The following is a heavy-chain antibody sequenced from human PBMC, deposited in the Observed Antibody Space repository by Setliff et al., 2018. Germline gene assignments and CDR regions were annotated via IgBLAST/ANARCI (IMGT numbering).Heavy chain of an antibody. J-gene: IGHJ4*02. V-gene: IGHV4-38-2*02. CDR3: ARESRYYYDNLGTLDY. D-gene: IGHD3-22*01. CDR2: IYHTGST. CDR1: GFSISSAYY. Sequence: PSETLSLTCTVSGFSISSAYYWGWIRQPPGKGLEWIGSIYHTGSTYYKSSLESRVTISVDTSKNQFSLKLSSVTAADTAVYYCARESRYYYDNLGTLDYWGQGTLVTVSS.